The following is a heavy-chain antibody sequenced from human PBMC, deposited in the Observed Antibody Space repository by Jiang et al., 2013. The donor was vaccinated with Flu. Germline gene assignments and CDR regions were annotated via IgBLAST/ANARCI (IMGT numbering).Heavy chain of an antibody. CDR2: IYTSGST. J-gene: IGHJ4*02. Sequence: LLKPSQTLSLTCTVSGGSISSGSYYWSWIRQPAGKGLEWIGRIYTSGSTNYNPSLKSRVTISVDTSKNQFSLKLSSVTAADTAVYYCARAEPGIAAAGDYWGQGTLVTVSS. D-gene: IGHD6-13*01. CDR1: GGSISSGSYY. V-gene: IGHV4-61*02. CDR3: ARAEPGIAAAGDY.